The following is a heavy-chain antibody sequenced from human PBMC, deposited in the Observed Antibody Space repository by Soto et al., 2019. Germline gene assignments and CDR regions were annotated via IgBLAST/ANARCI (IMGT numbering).Heavy chain of an antibody. Sequence: GASVKVSCKASGYTFTGYYMHCVRQAPGQVLEWMGWVNPNSGGTNYAQKFQGWVTMTRDTSISTAYMELSRLRSDDTAVYYCARAPYCSGGSCYLLDYGMDVWGQGTTVTVSS. V-gene: IGHV1-2*04. J-gene: IGHJ6*02. D-gene: IGHD2-15*01. CDR2: VNPNSGGT. CDR3: ARAPYCSGGSCYLLDYGMDV. CDR1: GYTFTGYY.